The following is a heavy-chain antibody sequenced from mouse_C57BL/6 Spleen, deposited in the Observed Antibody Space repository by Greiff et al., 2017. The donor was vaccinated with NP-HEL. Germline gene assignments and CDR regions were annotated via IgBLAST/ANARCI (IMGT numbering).Heavy chain of an antibody. CDR1: GFTFTDYY. V-gene: IGHV7-3*01. CDR2: IRNKANVYTT. Sequence: EVNVVDSGGGLVQPGGSLSLSCAASGFTFTDYYMSWVRQPPGKALEWLGFIRNKANVYTTEYSASVKGRFTISRDNSQSILYLQMNALRAEDSATYYCARYRIYYDYDVFDYGGQGTTLTVSS. CDR3: ARYRIYYDYDVFDY. J-gene: IGHJ2*01. D-gene: IGHD2-4*01.